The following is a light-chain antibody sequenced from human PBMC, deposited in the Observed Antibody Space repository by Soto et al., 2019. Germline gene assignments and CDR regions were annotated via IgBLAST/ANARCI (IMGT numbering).Light chain of an antibody. J-gene: IGKJ2*01. V-gene: IGKV1-5*03. CDR2: KAS. CDR1: QNIDNC. CDR3: QQYNSYPRT. Sequence: GERVTITCRASQNIDNCLAWYQHKPGKAPKVLIYKASTLESGVPSRFSGSESGTEFTLTISSLQPDDFATYYCQQYNSYPRTFGQGTTVEIK.